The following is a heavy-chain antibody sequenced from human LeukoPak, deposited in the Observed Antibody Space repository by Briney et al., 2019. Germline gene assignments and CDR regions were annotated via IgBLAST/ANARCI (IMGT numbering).Heavy chain of an antibody. CDR1: GFTFSSSA. Sequence: GGSLRLSCAASGFTFSSSAMSWVRQAPGKGLEWFSPISNNGGYTYYADSVQGRFTISRDNSKSTLCLQMNSLRAEDTAVYYCAKQLGYCSDGSCYFPYWGQGTLVTVSS. J-gene: IGHJ4*02. CDR2: ISNNGGYT. CDR3: AKQLGYCSDGSCYFPY. V-gene: IGHV3-23*01. D-gene: IGHD2-15*01.